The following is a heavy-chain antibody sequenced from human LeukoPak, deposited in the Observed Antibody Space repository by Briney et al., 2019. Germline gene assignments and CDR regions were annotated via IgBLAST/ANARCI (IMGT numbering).Heavy chain of an antibody. Sequence: SETLSLTYTVSGYSISSGYYWGWIRQPPGKGLEWFGSIYHSGSTYYNPSLKSRVTISVDTSKNQFSLKLSSVTAADTAVYYCARVLITKVRGVSRVGGQGNWFDPWGQGTLVTVSS. D-gene: IGHD3-10*01. CDR1: GYSISSGYY. J-gene: IGHJ5*02. CDR2: IYHSGST. V-gene: IGHV4-38-2*02. CDR3: ARVLITKVRGVSRVGGQGNWFDP.